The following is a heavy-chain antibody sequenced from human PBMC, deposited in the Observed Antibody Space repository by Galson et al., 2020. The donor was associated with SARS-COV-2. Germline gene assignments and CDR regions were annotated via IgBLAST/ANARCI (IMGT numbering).Heavy chain of an antibody. Sequence: GESLKISCAASGFTFSSYAMHWVRQAPGQGLEWVAVISYDGSNKYYADSVQGRFTISRDNSKNTLYLQMNSLRAEDTAVYYCARVHSGSYYSHVDYWGQGTLVTVSS. D-gene: IGHD1-26*01. V-gene: IGHV3-30*01. CDR2: ISYDGSNK. J-gene: IGHJ4*02. CDR1: GFTFSSYA. CDR3: ARVHSGSYYSHVDY.